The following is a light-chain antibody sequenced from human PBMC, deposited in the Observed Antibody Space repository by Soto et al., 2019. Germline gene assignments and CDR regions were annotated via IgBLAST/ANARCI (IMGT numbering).Light chain of an antibody. CDR2: GAS. J-gene: IGKJ1*01. V-gene: IGKV3-20*01. Sequence: EIVLTQSPGILSLSPGERATLSCRASQSVSNDFLAWYQQKPGQAPRLLIYGASTRATYVPDRFSGSGSGADFTLSISRLEPEDFAVYYCQQYGSSPPRTFGQWTKVE. CDR1: QSVSNDF. CDR3: QQYGSSPPRT.